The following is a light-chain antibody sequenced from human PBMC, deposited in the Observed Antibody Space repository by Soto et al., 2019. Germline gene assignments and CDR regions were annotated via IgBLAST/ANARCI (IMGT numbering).Light chain of an antibody. CDR3: QQRTNWPIT. J-gene: IGKJ5*01. CDR1: QSVGTY. V-gene: IGKV3-11*01. CDR2: DAS. Sequence: EIVLTQSPATLSLSPGERVTLPCRASQSVGTYLAWYQQKPGQAPRLLISDASNRATGIPARFSGSGSGADFTLTISSLEPEDFAVYYCQQRTNWPITFGQGTRLEIK.